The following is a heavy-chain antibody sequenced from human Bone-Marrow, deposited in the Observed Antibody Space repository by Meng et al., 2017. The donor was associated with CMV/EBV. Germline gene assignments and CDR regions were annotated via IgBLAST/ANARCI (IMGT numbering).Heavy chain of an antibody. CDR3: ARDAIGGSHGYYGLDV. CDR1: GFTFSSYS. D-gene: IGHD1-26*01. CDR2: ISSSSSYI. V-gene: IGHV3-21*04. J-gene: IGHJ6*02. Sequence: GESLKISCAASGFTFSSYSMNWVRQAPGKGLEWVSSISSSSSYIYYADSVKDRFTISRDDSKNTLYLQMNSLRVEDTAVYYCARDAIGGSHGYYGLDVWGQGTTVTVSS.